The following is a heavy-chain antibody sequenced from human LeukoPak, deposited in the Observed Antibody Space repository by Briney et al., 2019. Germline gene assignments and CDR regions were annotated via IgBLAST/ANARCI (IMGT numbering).Heavy chain of an antibody. Sequence: GGSLRLSCAASGFTFSTYAMSWVRQAPGKGLEWVSSISRSGSYIYYADSVKGRFTISRDDAKKSLYLQMNGLRAEDTAVYYCARDRDFGVGNWFDPWGQGTLVTVSS. D-gene: IGHD3-3*01. V-gene: IGHV3-21*01. CDR3: ARDRDFGVGNWFDP. CDR2: ISRSGSYI. CDR1: GFTFSTYA. J-gene: IGHJ5*02.